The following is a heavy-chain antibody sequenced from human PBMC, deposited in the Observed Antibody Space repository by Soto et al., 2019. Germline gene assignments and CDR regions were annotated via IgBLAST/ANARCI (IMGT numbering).Heavy chain of an antibody. CDR3: VRATYFSDSSGYTRCLDY. V-gene: IGHV3-72*01. CDR2: SRDKPQGYST. Sequence: GGSLRLSCAGSGFNLSDHYIDRVRQAPGKGLEWVGRSRDKPQGYSTAYAASVKGRFTTSRDESKNSAYLQMNSLKTEDTAVYYCVRATYFSDSSGYTRCLDYWGQGTLVTVSS. CDR1: GFNLSDHY. D-gene: IGHD3-22*01. J-gene: IGHJ4*02.